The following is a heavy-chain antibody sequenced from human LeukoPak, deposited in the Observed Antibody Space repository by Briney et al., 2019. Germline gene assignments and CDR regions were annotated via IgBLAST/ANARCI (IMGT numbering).Heavy chain of an antibody. CDR1: GYTFTGYY. CDR2: INPNSGGT. Sequence: ASVKVSCKASGYTFTGYYMHWVRQAPGQGLEWMGWINPNSGGTNYAQKFQGRVTMTRDTSISTAYMELSRLRSDDTAVYYCALIWGKAARPFEYYYYYMDVWGKGTTVTVSS. V-gene: IGHV1-2*02. D-gene: IGHD6-6*01. CDR3: ALIWGKAARPFEYYYYYMDV. J-gene: IGHJ6*03.